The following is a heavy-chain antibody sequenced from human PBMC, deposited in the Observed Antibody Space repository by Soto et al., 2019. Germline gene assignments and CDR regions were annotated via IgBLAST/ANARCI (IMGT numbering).Heavy chain of an antibody. CDR1: GFTFSIYA. CDR3: AKATERGSVAYYYGMDV. CDR2: ISGTGGST. D-gene: IGHD1-1*01. J-gene: IGHJ6*02. V-gene: IGHV3-23*01. Sequence: PGGSLRLSCATSGFTFSIYAMSWVRQAPGKGLEWVSAISGTGGSTYYADSVKGRLIVSRDNSKNTLYLQVNSLRAEDTAVYYCAKATERGSVAYYYGMDVWGQGTTVTVSS.